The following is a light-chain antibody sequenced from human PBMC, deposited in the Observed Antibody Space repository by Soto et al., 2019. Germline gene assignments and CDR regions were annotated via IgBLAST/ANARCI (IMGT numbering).Light chain of an antibody. CDR1: QGISNW. V-gene: IGKV1D-12*01. J-gene: IGKJ3*01. Sequence: DIQMTQSPSSVSASVGDRVSITCRASQGISNWLAWYQQKPGRAPKLLIYAASSLQSGVSSRFSGSGSGTDFTLTISSLQPEDFVTFYCQPGTSFSSLFVPGTKAD. CDR3: QPGTSFSSL. CDR2: AAS.